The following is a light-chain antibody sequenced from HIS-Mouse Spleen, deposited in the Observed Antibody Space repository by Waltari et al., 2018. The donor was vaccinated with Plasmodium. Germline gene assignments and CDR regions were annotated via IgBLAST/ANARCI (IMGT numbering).Light chain of an antibody. J-gene: IGKJ2*01. Sequence: EIVLTQSPGTLSSSPGDRDTLSCRASQSVSSSYLAWYQQKPGQAPSLLIYGASSRATGIPDRFSVSGSGTDFTLTISRLEPEDFAVYYCQQYGSSPYTFGQGTKLEIK. CDR3: QQYGSSPYT. V-gene: IGKV3-20*01. CDR2: GAS. CDR1: QSVSSSY.